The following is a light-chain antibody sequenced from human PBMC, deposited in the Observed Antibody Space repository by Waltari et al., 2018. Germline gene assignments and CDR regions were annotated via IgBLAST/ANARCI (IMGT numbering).Light chain of an antibody. V-gene: IGLV2-8*01. CDR3: SSYAGSNYVA. J-gene: IGLJ2*01. CDR2: AVN. Sequence: QSALTQPPSASGSPGQSVTISCTGTSSDIGGYNYVSWYQQRPGKAPKLLIYAVNKRPSAVPDRFSGSKSANTASLTGSGLQAEDEADYYCSSYAGSNYVAFGGGTKLTVL. CDR1: SSDIGGYNY.